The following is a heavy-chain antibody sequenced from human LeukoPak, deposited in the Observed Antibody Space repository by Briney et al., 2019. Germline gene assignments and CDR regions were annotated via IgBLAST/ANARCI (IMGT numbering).Heavy chain of an antibody. Sequence: GGSLRLSCAASGFTFSSYSMNLVRQAPGKGLEWVSSISSSSSYIYYADSVKGRFTISRDNAKNSLYLQMNSLRAEDTAVYYCARATTLGPAAMIEGAFDIWGQGTMVTVSS. CDR2: ISSSSSYI. D-gene: IGHD2-2*01. V-gene: IGHV3-21*01. CDR3: ARATTLGPAAMIEGAFDI. CDR1: GFTFSSYS. J-gene: IGHJ3*02.